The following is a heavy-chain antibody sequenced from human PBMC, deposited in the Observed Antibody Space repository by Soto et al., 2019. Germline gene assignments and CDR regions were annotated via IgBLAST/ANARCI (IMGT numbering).Heavy chain of an antibody. Sequence: EVQLVESGGGLVQPGGSLRLSCAASGFTVSSNYMSWVRQAPGKGLEWVSVIYSGGSTYYADSVKGRFTISRDNSKNTLYLQMNSLRAEDTAVYYCASGTVKLKSSSWYRDSTGYYYMDVWGKGTTVTVSS. CDR3: ASGTVKLKSSSWYRDSTGYYYMDV. D-gene: IGHD6-13*01. CDR2: IYSGGST. CDR1: GFTVSSNY. J-gene: IGHJ6*03. V-gene: IGHV3-66*01.